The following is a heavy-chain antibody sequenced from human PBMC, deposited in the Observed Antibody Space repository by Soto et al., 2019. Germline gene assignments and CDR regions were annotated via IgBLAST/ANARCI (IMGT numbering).Heavy chain of an antibody. CDR3: ARARGYSYCLNYYYYYGMDV. D-gene: IGHD5-18*01. CDR2: ISYDGSNK. Sequence: QVQLVESGGGVVQPGRSLRLSCAASGFTFSSYAMHWVRQAPGKGLEWVAVISYDGSNKYYADSVKGRFTISRDNSKNTLYLQMNSLRAEDTAVYYCARARGYSYCLNYYYYYGMDVWGQGTTVTVSS. V-gene: IGHV3-30-3*01. CDR1: GFTFSSYA. J-gene: IGHJ6*02.